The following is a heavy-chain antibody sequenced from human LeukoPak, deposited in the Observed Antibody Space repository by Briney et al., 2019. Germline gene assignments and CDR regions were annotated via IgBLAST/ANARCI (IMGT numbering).Heavy chain of an antibody. CDR2: IIPIFGTA. Sequence: ASVKVSCKASGGTFSSYAISWVRQAPGQGLEWMGRIIPIFGTANYAQKFQGRVTITTDESTSTAYMELSSLRSEDTAVYYCAIGQAEIRSGWYYYCYYMDVWGKGTTVTVSS. CDR1: GGTFSSYA. CDR3: AIGQAEIRSGWYYYCYYMDV. J-gene: IGHJ6*03. V-gene: IGHV1-69*05. D-gene: IGHD6-19*01.